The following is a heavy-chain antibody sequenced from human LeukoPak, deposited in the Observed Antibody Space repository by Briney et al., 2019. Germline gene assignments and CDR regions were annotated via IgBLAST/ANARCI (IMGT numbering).Heavy chain of an antibody. J-gene: IGHJ6*02. CDR1: GFSFDDYA. V-gene: IGHV3-9*01. CDR3: AVLHYYAMDV. D-gene: IGHD2-8*01. CDR2: ISWNSGTK. Sequence: PGGSLRLSCAASGFSFDDYAMHWVRQAPGKGLEWVSGISWNSGTKGYADSVEGRFTISRDNAKNSLYLQMNSLRGEDAALYYCAVLHYYAMDVWGQGTTVTVFS.